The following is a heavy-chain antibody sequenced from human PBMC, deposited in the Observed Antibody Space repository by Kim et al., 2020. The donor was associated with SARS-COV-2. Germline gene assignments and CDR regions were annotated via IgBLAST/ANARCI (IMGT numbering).Heavy chain of an antibody. CDR3: ATREY. CDR1: GGSFNTYY. V-gene: IGHV4-34*01. J-gene: IGHJ4*02. Sequence: SETLSLTCAVYGGSFNTYYWSWIRQPPGKGLEWIGEINHSGSTNYNPSLKSRVTISVDMSQNQFSQKLSSVTAADTAMYYCATREYWGQGTLVTVSS. CDR2: INHSGST.